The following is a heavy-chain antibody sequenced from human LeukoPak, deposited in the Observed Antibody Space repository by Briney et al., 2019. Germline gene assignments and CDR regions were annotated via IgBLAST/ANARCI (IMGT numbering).Heavy chain of an antibody. V-gene: IGHV3-30*18. D-gene: IGHD6-13*01. CDR1: GFIFSNYG. CDR2: ISYDGSNK. J-gene: IGHJ4*02. Sequence: GGSLRLSCAASGFIFSNYGMYWLRQAPGKGLEWVAVISYDGSNKYYADSVKGRFTISRDNSKNTLSLQMNSLRAEDTAVYYCAKEGHGGSSWPYYFDYWGQGTLVTVSS. CDR3: AKEGHGGSSWPYYFDY.